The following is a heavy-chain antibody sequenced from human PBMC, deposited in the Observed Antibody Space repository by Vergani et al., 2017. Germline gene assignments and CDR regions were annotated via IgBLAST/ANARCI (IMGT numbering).Heavy chain of an antibody. Sequence: EVQLLESGGGLVQPGGSLRLSCAASGFTFSSYSMNWVRQAPGKGLEWVSSISSSSSYIYYADSVKGRFTISRDNAKNSLYLQMNSLRAEDTAVYYCAREYSNYGYFDYWGQGTLVTVSS. J-gene: IGHJ4*02. CDR1: GFTFSSYS. V-gene: IGHV3-21*01. CDR3: AREYSNYGYFDY. D-gene: IGHD4-11*01. CDR2: ISSSSSYI.